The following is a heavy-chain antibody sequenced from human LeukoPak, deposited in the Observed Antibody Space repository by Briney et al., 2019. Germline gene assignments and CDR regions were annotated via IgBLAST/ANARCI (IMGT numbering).Heavy chain of an antibody. CDR1: GGSISSYY. J-gene: IGHJ6*02. CDR2: IYTSGST. CDR3: ARGAVAGHYYYYYGMDV. Sequence: SETLSLTCTVSGGSISSYYWSWVRQPAGKGLEWIGRIYTSGSTNYNPSLKSRVTMSVDTSKNQFSLKLSSVTAADTAVYYCARGAVAGHYYYYYGMDVWGQGTTVTVSS. D-gene: IGHD6-19*01. V-gene: IGHV4-4*07.